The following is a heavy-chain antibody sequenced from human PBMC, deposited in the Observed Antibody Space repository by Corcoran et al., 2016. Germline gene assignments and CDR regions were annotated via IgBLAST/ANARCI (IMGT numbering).Heavy chain of an antibody. V-gene: IGHV1-2*02. CDR1: GYTFTGYY. CDR3: ASAGSYCSCGSCYAN. J-gene: IGHJ4*02. Sequence: QVQLVQSGAEVKKPGASVKVSCKASGYTFTGYYMHWVRQAPGQGLEWMGWINPNSGGTNYAQKFQGRVTMTRDTSFSTAYRELSRLRSDDTAVYYCASAGSYCSCGSCYANWGQGTLVTVSS. D-gene: IGHD2-15*01. CDR2: INPNSGGT.